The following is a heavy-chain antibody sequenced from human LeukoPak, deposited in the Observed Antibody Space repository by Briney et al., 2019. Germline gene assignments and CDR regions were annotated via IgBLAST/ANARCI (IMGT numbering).Heavy chain of an antibody. V-gene: IGHV4-61*08. Sequence: KSSETLSLTCAVSGGSISSGGYSWSWIRQPPGKGLEWIGYIYYSGSTNYNPSLKSRVTISVDTSKNQFSLKLSSVTAADTAVYYCARVTYYYDSSGYYYYFDYWGQGTLVTVSS. CDR2: IYYSGST. J-gene: IGHJ4*02. D-gene: IGHD3-22*01. CDR1: GGSISSGGYS. CDR3: ARVTYYYDSSGYYYYFDY.